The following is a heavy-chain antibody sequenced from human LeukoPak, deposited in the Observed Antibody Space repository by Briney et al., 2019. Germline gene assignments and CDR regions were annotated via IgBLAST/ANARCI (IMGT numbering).Heavy chain of an antibody. V-gene: IGHV3-30*03. CDR3: ARDGYYDYVWGSYHLDY. CDR2: ISYDVGKK. J-gene: IGHJ4*02. Sequence: GGSLRLSCAASGFTFSSYGMHWVRQAPGKGLEWVAVISYDVGKKYYADSVKGRFTISRDNSKNTLYLQMNSLRAEDTAVYYCARDGYYDYVWGSYHLDYWGQGTLVTVSS. CDR1: GFTFSSYG. D-gene: IGHD3-16*02.